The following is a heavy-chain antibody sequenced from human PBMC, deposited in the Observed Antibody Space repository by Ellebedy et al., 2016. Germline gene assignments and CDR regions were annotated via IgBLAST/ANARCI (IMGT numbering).Heavy chain of an antibody. CDR1: GFTFSSYS. J-gene: IGHJ4*02. D-gene: IGHD2-2*03. Sequence: GGSLRLSXAASGFTFSSYSMNWVRQAPGKGLEWVSSISSSSSYIYYADSVKGRFTISRDNAKNSLYLQMNSLRAEDTAVYYCARDVDIVVVPAAYLAFDYWGQGTLVTVSS. CDR3: ARDVDIVVVPAAYLAFDY. CDR2: ISSSSSYI. V-gene: IGHV3-21*01.